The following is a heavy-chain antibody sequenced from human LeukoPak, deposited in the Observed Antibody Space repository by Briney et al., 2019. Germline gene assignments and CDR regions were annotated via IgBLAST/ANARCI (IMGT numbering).Heavy chain of an antibody. J-gene: IGHJ5*02. Sequence: SETLSLTCTVSGGSISSSSYYWGWFRQPPGKGLEWIGSIYYSGSTYYNPSLKSRVTISVDTSKNQFSLKLSSVTAADTAVYYCARHVGGNCSSTSCYITINWFDPWGQGTLVTVSS. CDR2: IYYSGST. CDR1: GGSISSSSYY. CDR3: ARHVGGNCSSTSCYITINWFDP. D-gene: IGHD2-2*02. V-gene: IGHV4-39*01.